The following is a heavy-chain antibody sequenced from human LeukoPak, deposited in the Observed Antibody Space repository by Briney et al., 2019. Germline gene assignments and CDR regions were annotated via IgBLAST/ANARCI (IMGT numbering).Heavy chain of an antibody. CDR3: ARDIGSGSYSDY. J-gene: IGHJ4*02. CDR2: IYYSGST. V-gene: IGHV4-59*12. D-gene: IGHD3-10*01. Sequence: KPSETLSLTCTVSGGSISSYYWSWIRQPPGKGLEWIGYIYYSGSTNYNPSLKSRVTISVDTSKNQFSLKLSSVTAADTAVYYCARDIGSGSYSDYWGQGTLVTVSS. CDR1: GGSISSYY.